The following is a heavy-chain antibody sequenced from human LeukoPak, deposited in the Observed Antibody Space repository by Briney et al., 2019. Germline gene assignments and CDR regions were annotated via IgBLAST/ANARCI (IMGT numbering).Heavy chain of an antibody. J-gene: IGHJ4*02. Sequence: GGSLRLSCAASGFTFSSYAMSWVRQAPGKGLEWVSGISGSGGSTYYADSVKGRFTISRDNSKNTLYLQMNSLRAEDTAVYYCAKVHYGSGNPWYYFDYWGQGTLVTVSS. CDR3: AKVHYGSGNPWYYFDY. CDR2: ISGSGGST. CDR1: GFTFSSYA. D-gene: IGHD3-10*01. V-gene: IGHV3-23*01.